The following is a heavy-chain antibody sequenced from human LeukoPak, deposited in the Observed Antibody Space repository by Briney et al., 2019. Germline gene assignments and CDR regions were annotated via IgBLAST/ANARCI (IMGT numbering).Heavy chain of an antibody. CDR1: GFTFSSYA. CDR3: ARESERAATVTFGRDYMDV. Sequence: GGSLRLSCAASGFTFSSYAMHWVRQAPGKGLEYVSAISSNGGTTYYANSVKGRFTISRDNSKNTLYLQMGSLRVEDMAVYYCARESERAATVTFGRDYMDVWGKGTTVTVSS. J-gene: IGHJ6*03. D-gene: IGHD4-17*01. V-gene: IGHV3-64*01. CDR2: ISSNGGTT.